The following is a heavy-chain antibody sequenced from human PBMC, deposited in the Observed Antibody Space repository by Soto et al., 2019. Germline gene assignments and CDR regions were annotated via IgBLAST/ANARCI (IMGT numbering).Heavy chain of an antibody. CDR2: IWYDGSNK. CDR1: GFTFSSYG. D-gene: IGHD6-25*01. CDR3: ARDSWDGVPYSSAAFDI. Sequence: QVQLVESGGGVVQPGRSLRLSCAASGFTFSSYGMHWVRQAPGKGLEWVAVIWYDGSNKYYADSVKGRFTISRDNSKNTLYLQMNSLRAEDTAVYYCARDSWDGVPYSSAAFDIWGQGTMVTVSS. V-gene: IGHV3-33*01. J-gene: IGHJ3*02.